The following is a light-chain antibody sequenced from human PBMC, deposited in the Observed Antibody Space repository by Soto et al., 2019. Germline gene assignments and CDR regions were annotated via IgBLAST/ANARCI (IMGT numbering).Light chain of an antibody. V-gene: IGLV1-44*01. CDR1: GSNIGSNT. Sequence: QLVLTQPPSASGTPGQGVTISCSGGGSNIGSNTVNWYQQLPGTAPKLLIHSDNQRPSGVPDRFSGSKSGTSASLAISGLQSEDEADYYCGTWDDSLIAVVFGGGTKLTVL. J-gene: IGLJ3*02. CDR2: SDN. CDR3: GTWDDSLIAVV.